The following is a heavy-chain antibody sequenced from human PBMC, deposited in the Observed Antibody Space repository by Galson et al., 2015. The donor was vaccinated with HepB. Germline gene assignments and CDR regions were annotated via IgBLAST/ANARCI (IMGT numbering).Heavy chain of an antibody. D-gene: IGHD4-23*01. Sequence: SETLSLTCTVSGGSISSSSYYWGWIRQPPGKGLEWIGSIYYSGSTYYNPSLKSRVTISVDTSKNQFSLKLSSVTAADTAVYYCARAAKYVGLRWGSDPEWFDPWGQGTLVTVSA. CDR1: GGSISSSSYY. CDR2: IYYSGST. CDR3: ARAAKYVGLRWGSDPEWFDP. J-gene: IGHJ5*02. V-gene: IGHV4-39*01.